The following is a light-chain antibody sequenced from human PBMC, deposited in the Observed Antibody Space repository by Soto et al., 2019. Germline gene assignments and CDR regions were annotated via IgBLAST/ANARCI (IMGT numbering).Light chain of an antibody. J-gene: IGKJ1*01. CDR2: AAS. V-gene: IGKV1-9*01. CDR1: QGISSY. CDR3: QQYGSSST. Sequence: DIQLTQSPSFLSASVGDRVTITCRASQGISSYLAWYQQKPGKAPKLLIYAASTLQSGVPSRFSGSGSGTEFTLTISRLEPEDFAVYYCQQYGSSSTFGQGTKVDI.